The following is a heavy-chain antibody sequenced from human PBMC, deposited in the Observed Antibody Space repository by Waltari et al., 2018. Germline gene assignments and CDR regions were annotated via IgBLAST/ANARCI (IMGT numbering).Heavy chain of an antibody. J-gene: IGHJ4*02. Sequence: QVQLQESGPGLVKPSETLSLTCTVSGGSISSYYWSWIRQPPGKGLEWIGYIYYRGSTNYNPSRRGRVTISVDTSKNQFSLKLSSVTAADTAVYYCAGSINLDFDYWGQGTLVTVSS. V-gene: IGHV4-59*08. CDR1: GGSISSYY. CDR3: AGSINLDFDY. CDR2: IYYRGST.